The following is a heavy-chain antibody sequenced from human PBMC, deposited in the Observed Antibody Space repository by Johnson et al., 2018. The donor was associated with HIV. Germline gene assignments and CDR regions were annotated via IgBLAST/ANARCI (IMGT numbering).Heavy chain of an antibody. V-gene: IGHV3-11*04. D-gene: IGHD5-24*01. CDR2: ISSSGSTM. Sequence: QVQLVESGGCLVQPGGSLRLSCAASGFTFSDHYMSWIRQAPGKGLEWVSYISSSGSTMYYADSVKGRFTISRDNAKNSLYLQMNSLRAEDTAVYYCARDGPWLQSQRDAFDIWGQGTMVTVSS. J-gene: IGHJ3*02. CDR1: GFTFSDHY. CDR3: ARDGPWLQSQRDAFDI.